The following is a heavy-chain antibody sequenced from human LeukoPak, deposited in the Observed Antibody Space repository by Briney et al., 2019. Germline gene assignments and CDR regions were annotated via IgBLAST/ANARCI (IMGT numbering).Heavy chain of an antibody. D-gene: IGHD2/OR15-2a*01. CDR1: GYTFTSHG. J-gene: IGHJ4*02. V-gene: IGHV1-18*01. CDR3: ARGEYNYFDY. Sequence: ASVKVSCRASGYTFTSHGISWVRQAPGQGLEWVGWINAYNGHTNYVQNLLGRATMTTDTSTSTAYMELRSLRSDDTAVYYCARGEYNYFDYWGQGTLVTVSS. CDR2: INAYNGHT.